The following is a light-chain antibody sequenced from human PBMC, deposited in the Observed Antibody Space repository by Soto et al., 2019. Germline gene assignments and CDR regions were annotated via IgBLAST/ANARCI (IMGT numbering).Light chain of an antibody. J-gene: IGKJ1*01. CDR3: QQYHIWPKWT. V-gene: IGKV3D-15*01. Sequence: EIVITQSPATLSLSPGEGSTLSCRASESVSISLAWYQHKPGQPPRLLIHGASTRASGVPPRFTGSGSGTDFTLTISSLQSEDYGVYFCQQYHIWPKWTFGQGTKVDIK. CDR2: GAS. CDR1: ESVSIS.